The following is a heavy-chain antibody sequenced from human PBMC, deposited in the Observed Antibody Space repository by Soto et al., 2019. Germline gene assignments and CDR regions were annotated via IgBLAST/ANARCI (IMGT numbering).Heavy chain of an antibody. CDR1: GYTFTKYG. D-gene: IGHD3-16*01. V-gene: IGHV1-18*01. J-gene: IGHJ4*02. Sequence: QVQLVQSGAEVKNPGASVKVSCKTSGYTFTKYGVGWVRQAPGQGLEWMGWISGYSGNANYAEKVQGRITLTTDTSTRTAYIELRSLRSDATAVYCCAREMAGRGGEYDYWGQGPLVTVSS. CDR2: ISGYSGNA. CDR3: AREMAGRGGEYDY.